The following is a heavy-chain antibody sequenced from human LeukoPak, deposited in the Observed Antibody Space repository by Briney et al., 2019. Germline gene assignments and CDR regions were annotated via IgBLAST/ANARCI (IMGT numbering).Heavy chain of an antibody. V-gene: IGHV3-30*18. CDR1: GFTFSSYG. Sequence: GGSLRLSCAASGFTFSSYGMHWVRRAPGKGLEWVAVISYDGSNKYYADSVKGRFTISRDNSKNTLYLQMNSLRAEDTAVYYCAQELYSSSWYGVDYWGQGTLVTVSS. D-gene: IGHD6-13*01. CDR2: ISYDGSNK. CDR3: AQELYSSSWYGVDY. J-gene: IGHJ4*02.